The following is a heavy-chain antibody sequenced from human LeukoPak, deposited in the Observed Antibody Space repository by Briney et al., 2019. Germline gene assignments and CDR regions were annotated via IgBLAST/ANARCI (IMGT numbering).Heavy chain of an antibody. V-gene: IGHV4-61*02. CDR3: ARGAYFGSGRYDDNFDY. Sequence: PSETLSLTCTVSSGSINSGSYYWSWIRQPAGKGLEWIGRIYISGTTNYNPSLKSRVTISIDTSKNQFSLKLSSVTAADTAIYYCARGAYFGSGRYDDNFDYWGQGTLVTVSS. D-gene: IGHD3-10*01. CDR2: IYISGTT. J-gene: IGHJ4*02. CDR1: SGSINSGSYY.